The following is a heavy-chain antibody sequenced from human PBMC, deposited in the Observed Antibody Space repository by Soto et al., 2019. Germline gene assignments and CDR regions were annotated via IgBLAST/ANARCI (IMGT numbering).Heavy chain of an antibody. Sequence: PSETLSVTCTVSGGSISRNIYYWGWIRQPPGKGLEWIGNIHYSGSTYYDSSLQSRVTISIDTSKNQFSLKLSSVTATDTAVYYCASQHYYDSSGYYVVYWGQGTLVTVSS. J-gene: IGHJ4*02. CDR1: GGSISRNIYY. CDR2: IHYSGST. D-gene: IGHD3-22*01. CDR3: ASQHYYDSSGYYVVY. V-gene: IGHV4-39*01.